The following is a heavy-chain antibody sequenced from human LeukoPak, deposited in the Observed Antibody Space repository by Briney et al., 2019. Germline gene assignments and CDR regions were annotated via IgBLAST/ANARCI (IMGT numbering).Heavy chain of an antibody. J-gene: IGHJ3*02. D-gene: IGHD3-22*01. V-gene: IGHV3-9*01. Sequence: GGSLRLSCAASGFTFDDYAMHWVRQAPGKGLEWVSGISWNSGSIGYADSVKGRFTISRDNAKNSLYLQMNSLRAEDTALYYWEGGVYYDRSVYLGAVFDIWAKGKRVTVSS. CDR2: ISWNSGSI. CDR1: GFTFDDYA. CDR3: EGGVYYDRSVYLGAVFDI.